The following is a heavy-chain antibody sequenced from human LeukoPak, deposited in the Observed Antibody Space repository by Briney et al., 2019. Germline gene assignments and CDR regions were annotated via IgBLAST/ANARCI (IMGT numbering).Heavy chain of an antibody. V-gene: IGHV3-53*01. CDR3: ARGLPGSAHNWFDP. CDR1: GFTFSSYA. J-gene: IGHJ5*02. Sequence: GGSLRLSCAASGFTFSSYAMSWVRQAPGKGLEWVSVIYSGGSTYYADSVKGRFTISRDNSKNTLYLQMNSLRAEDTAVYYCARGLPGSAHNWFDPWGQGTLVTVSS. D-gene: IGHD4-11*01. CDR2: IYSGGST.